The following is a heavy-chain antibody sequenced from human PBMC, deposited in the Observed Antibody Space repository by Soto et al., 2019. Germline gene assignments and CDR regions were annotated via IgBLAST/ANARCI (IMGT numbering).Heavy chain of an antibody. CDR3: ARQKNSWFYGMEV. D-gene: IGHD3-10*01. CDR2: ISHSGAT. J-gene: IGHJ6*02. V-gene: IGHV4-34*01. CDR1: GGSSSAYY. Sequence: SETLSLTCAVYGGSSSAYYWSWIRQPPGKGLEWIGQISHSGATDYNPSHKSRVSISGDTSKNQFSLILTSVTAADTAVYYCARQKNSWFYGMEVWGQGTTVT.